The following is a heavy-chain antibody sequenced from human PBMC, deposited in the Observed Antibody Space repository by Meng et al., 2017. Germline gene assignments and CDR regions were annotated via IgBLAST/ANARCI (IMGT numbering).Heavy chain of an antibody. J-gene: IGHJ4*02. CDR2: ISYDGSNT. CDR1: GFTVSSYA. D-gene: IGHD3-10*01. Sequence: VHVLWSGGGVFRPGRSLSLSCAASGFTVSSYAMHWVRQAPGKGLEWVAVISYDGSNTYYADSVKGRFTISRDNSKNTLYLQMNSLRAEDTAVYYCASMGYWGQGTLVTVSS. CDR3: ASMGY. V-gene: IGHV3-30*01.